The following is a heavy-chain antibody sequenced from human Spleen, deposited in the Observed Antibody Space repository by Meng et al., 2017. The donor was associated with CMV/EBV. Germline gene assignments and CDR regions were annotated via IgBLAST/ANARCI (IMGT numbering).Heavy chain of an antibody. Sequence: GGSLRLSCAAFEFTVSNNYMSWVRQAPGKGLEWVSVIYTGGTTKYADSVRGRFTISRDNSKNTVYLQMNRRTGGDTAVYYCARGPLTGWRRRPVGDYWGQGTLVTVSS. CDR3: ARGPLTGWRRRPVGDY. J-gene: IGHJ4*02. V-gene: IGHV3-66*02. D-gene: IGHD6-19*01. CDR1: EFTVSNNY. CDR2: IYTGGTT.